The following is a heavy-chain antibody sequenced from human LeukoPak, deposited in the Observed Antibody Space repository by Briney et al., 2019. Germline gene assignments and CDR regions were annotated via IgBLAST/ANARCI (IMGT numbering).Heavy chain of an antibody. Sequence: SETLSLTCTISGGSISDYHWSWTRQPPGKGLEWIGDIYYSGSSNYNPSLKSRVTISIDTSKNQFSLNLSSVTAADTAVYYCARAPLQVVVLTTPHNWWFDLWGRGTLVTVSS. J-gene: IGHJ2*01. CDR3: ARAPLQVVVLTTPHNWWFDL. D-gene: IGHD2-21*02. V-gene: IGHV4-59*01. CDR1: GGSISDYH. CDR2: IYYSGSS.